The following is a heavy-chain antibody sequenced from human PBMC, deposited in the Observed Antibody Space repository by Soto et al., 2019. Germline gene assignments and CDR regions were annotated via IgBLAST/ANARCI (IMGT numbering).Heavy chain of an antibody. Sequence: EVQLVESGGGLVQPGGSLRLSCAASGFTFSSYSMNWVRQAPGKGLEWVSYISSSSSTIYYADSVKGRFTISRDNAKNSLYLQMHRPRDEDTSEYYCASGLDYYDSSGYWGYWGQATLVTVSS. CDR1: GFTFSSYS. J-gene: IGHJ4*02. D-gene: IGHD3-22*01. CDR3: ASGLDYYDSSGYWGY. V-gene: IGHV3-48*02. CDR2: ISSSSSTI.